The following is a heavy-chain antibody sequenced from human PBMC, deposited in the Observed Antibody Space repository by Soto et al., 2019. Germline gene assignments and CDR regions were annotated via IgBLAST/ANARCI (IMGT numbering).Heavy chain of an antibody. D-gene: IGHD3-22*01. J-gene: IGHJ4*02. Sequence: SETLSLTCTVSGGAMSSYYWSWFRQPAGKGLEWIGHIYASGGTNYNPSLNSRVTMSVDTSKSQFSLRLNSVTAADTAAYYCARDLYYYDSSGHFQWYFDYWGQGTLVTVSS. V-gene: IGHV4-4*07. CDR2: IYASGGT. CDR3: ARDLYYYDSSGHFQWYFDY. CDR1: GGAMSSYY.